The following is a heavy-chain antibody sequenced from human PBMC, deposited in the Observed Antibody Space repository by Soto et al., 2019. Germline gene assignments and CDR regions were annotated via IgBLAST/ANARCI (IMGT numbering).Heavy chain of an antibody. J-gene: IGHJ5*02. CDR1: GFSLSTSGVG. CDR3: AHGVYDILTGYTNWFDP. V-gene: IGHV2-5*02. CDR2: IYWDDDK. Sequence: QITLKESGPTLVKPTQTLTLTCTFSGFSLSTSGVGVGWIRQPPGKALEWLALIYWDDDKPYSPSLKSRLTITKDASKNQVVLTVTNMDPVDTATYYCAHGVYDILTGYTNWFDPWGQGTLVTVSS. D-gene: IGHD3-9*01.